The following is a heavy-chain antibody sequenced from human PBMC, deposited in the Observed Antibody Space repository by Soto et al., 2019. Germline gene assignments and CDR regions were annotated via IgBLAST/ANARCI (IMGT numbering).Heavy chain of an antibody. CDR2: ISAYNGNT. Sequence: ASVKVSCKASGYTFTSYGISWVRQAPGQGLEWMGWISAYNGNTNYAQKLQGRVTMTTDTSTSTAYMELRGLRSDDPAGYSWARYRRQEHYDLWSGSHDYWGPGTLVTVSS. V-gene: IGHV1-18*01. J-gene: IGHJ4*02. D-gene: IGHD3-3*01. CDR1: GYTFTSYG. CDR3: ARYRRQEHYDLWSGSHDY.